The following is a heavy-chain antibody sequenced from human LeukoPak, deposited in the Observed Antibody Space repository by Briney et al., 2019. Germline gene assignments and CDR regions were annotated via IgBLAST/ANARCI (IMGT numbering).Heavy chain of an antibody. J-gene: IGHJ4*02. V-gene: IGHV1-18*01. Sequence: GASVKVSCKASDYTFTSYGISWVRQAPGQGLEWMGWISAYNGNTNYAQKLQGRVTMTTDTSTSTAYMELRSLRSDDTAVYYCARAYDSSGYYYYYFDYWGQGTLVTVSS. CDR3: ARAYDSSGYYYYYFDY. CDR1: DYTFTSYG. D-gene: IGHD3-22*01. CDR2: ISAYNGNT.